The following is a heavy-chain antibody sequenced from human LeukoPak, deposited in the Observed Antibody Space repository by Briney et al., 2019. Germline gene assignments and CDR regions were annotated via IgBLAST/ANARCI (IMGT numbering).Heavy chain of an antibody. Sequence: SVKVSCKASGGTFNSFAISWVRQAPGQGLEWVGRIIPLLGTPDYAQKFQGRVTITSDKYTGTAYIELSSLRSEDTAMYYCARMQYFDSTGHSHAEYFQHWGQGTLVIVSS. V-gene: IGHV1-69*04. D-gene: IGHD3-22*01. J-gene: IGHJ1*01. CDR3: ARMQYFDSTGHSHAEYFQH. CDR1: GGTFNSFA. CDR2: IIPLLGTP.